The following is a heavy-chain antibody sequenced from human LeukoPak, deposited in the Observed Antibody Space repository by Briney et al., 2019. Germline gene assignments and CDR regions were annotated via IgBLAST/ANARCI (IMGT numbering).Heavy chain of an antibody. Sequence: GGSLRLSCAASGFTFSSYAVSWVRQAPGKGLEWVSSISDSGGSIYHADSVKGRFTISRDNSKNTLYLQMNSLRAEDTAVYYCAKDGCTNGVCSLDYYGMDVWGQGTTVTVSS. V-gene: IGHV3-23*01. J-gene: IGHJ6*02. CDR3: AKDGCTNGVCSLDYYGMDV. CDR1: GFTFSSYA. D-gene: IGHD2-8*01. CDR2: ISDSGGSI.